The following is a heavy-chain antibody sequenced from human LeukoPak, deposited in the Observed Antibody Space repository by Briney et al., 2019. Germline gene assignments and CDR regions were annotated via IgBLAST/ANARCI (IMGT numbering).Heavy chain of an antibody. V-gene: IGHV4-34*01. CDR3: ARPPYGEDDY. CDR2: INHSGST. D-gene: IGHD4-17*01. CDR1: GGSFSGYY. Sequence: SETLSLTCAVYGGSFSGYYWSWIRQPPGKGLEWIGEINHSGSTNYNPSLKSRVTISVDTSKNQFSLKLSSVTAADTAVYYCARPPYGEDDYWGQGTLVTASS. J-gene: IGHJ4*02.